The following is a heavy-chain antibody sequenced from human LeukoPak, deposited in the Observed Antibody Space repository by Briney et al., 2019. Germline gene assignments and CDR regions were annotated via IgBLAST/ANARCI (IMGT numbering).Heavy chain of an antibody. D-gene: IGHD2-2*01. CDR3: ARSSSTSQKLKY. Sequence: SGTLSLTCAVYGGSFSGYYWSWIRQPPGKGLEWIGEINHSGSTNYNPSLKSRVTISVDTSKNQFSLKLSSVTAADTAVYYCARSSSTSQKLKYWGQGTLVTVSS. J-gene: IGHJ4*02. CDR2: INHSGST. V-gene: IGHV4-34*01. CDR1: GGSFSGYY.